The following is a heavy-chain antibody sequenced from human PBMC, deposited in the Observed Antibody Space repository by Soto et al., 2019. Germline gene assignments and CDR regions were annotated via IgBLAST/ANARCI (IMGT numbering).Heavy chain of an antibody. Sequence: QVQLVQSGAEVKKPGASVKVSCKASGYTFTSYYIHWVRQAPGQGLEWMGLINPNGGSTSYAQKFQCRVTMTRDTSTNTVYMELTSLRPEDTAVYYCARDDDCSGGSCYADYWGQGTLVIVSS. D-gene: IGHD2-15*01. CDR1: GYTFTSYY. CDR3: ARDDDCSGGSCYADY. V-gene: IGHV1-46*03. CDR2: INPNGGST. J-gene: IGHJ4*02.